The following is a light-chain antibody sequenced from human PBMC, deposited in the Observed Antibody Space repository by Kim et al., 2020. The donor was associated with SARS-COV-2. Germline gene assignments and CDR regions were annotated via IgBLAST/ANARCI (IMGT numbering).Light chain of an antibody. CDR3: QQLNSYPTT. J-gene: IGKJ3*01. V-gene: IGKV1-9*01. CDR2: AAS. Sequence: DIQLTQSPSFLSASVGDRVTITCRASQGISSYLAWYQQKPGKAPKLLIYAASTLQSGVPSRFSGSGSGTEFTLTISSLQPEDFATYYCQQLNSYPTTFGPGIKVDIK. CDR1: QGISSY.